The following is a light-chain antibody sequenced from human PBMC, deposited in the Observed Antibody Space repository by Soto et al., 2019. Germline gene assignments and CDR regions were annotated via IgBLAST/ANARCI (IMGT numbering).Light chain of an antibody. V-gene: IGKV1-9*01. CDR3: QQRHIYPFT. CDR1: QGISRY. CDR2: AAS. Sequence: DIQLTQSPSFLSASVGDRVTITCRASQGISRYLAWFQQKPGKAPKLLIYAASTLQSGVPSRFSGSGSETEFTLTINSLQPEDFATYSCQQRHIYPFTFGPGTKLAIK. J-gene: IGKJ3*01.